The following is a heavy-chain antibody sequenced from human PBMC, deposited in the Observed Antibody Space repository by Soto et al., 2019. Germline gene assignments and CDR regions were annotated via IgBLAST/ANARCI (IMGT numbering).Heavy chain of an antibody. CDR1: GGSISSYY. D-gene: IGHD3-10*01. CDR2: IYNIGST. Sequence: QVQLQESGPGLVKPSETLSLTCTVSGGSISSYYWSWIRQPPGKGLEWFGHIYNIGSTNYNPSLKSRVTISVDTSKTQFSLKQSSVTAADTAAYYCARQNPGPYGSGSYFGYGGQGTLVTVSS. J-gene: IGHJ4*02. V-gene: IGHV4-59*08. CDR3: ARQNPGPYGSGSYFGY.